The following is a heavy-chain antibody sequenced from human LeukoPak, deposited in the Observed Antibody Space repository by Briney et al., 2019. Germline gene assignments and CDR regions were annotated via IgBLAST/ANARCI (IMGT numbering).Heavy chain of an antibody. CDR3: ARCTASCYANAFDV. V-gene: IGHV3-23*01. Sequence: GGSLRLSCATSGFTFNNNAMSWVRQAPGKGLEWVSAINGGGDATEYADSVKGRFTISRDNSKNTLYLQMNSLRPDDTAVYYCARCTASCYANAFDVWGQGTLLTASS. D-gene: IGHD2-2*01. CDR2: INGGGDAT. CDR1: GFTFNNNA. J-gene: IGHJ3*01.